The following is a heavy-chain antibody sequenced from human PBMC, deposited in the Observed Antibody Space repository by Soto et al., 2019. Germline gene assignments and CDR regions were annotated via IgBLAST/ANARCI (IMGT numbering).Heavy chain of an antibody. D-gene: IGHD3-22*01. CDR1: GGSFSGXX. CDR3: XXXRSVTKRNRPSPGHYYDSSGYPXXXPXYFDY. J-gene: IGHJ4*02. CDR2: INHSGST. Sequence: ETLSLTCAVYGGSFSGXXXXXIRQPPGKGLEWIGEINHSGSTNYNPSLKSRVTISVDTSKNQFSLKLSSVTAADPAVYYCXXXRSVTKRNRPSPGHYYDSSGYPXXXPXYFDYWGQGTXVTVSS. V-gene: IGHV4-34*01.